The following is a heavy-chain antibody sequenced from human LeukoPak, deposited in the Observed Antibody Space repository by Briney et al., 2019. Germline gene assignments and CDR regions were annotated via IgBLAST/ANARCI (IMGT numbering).Heavy chain of an antibody. CDR3: ARGRYCSGGSCYFDY. D-gene: IGHD2-15*01. CDR1: GYSFTSYW. J-gene: IGHJ4*02. CDR2: IYPGDSDT. Sequence: GESLKISCKGSGYSFTSYWIGWVRQLPGKGLEWMGIIYPGDSDTRYSPSFQGQVTISADKSISTAYLQWSSLKASDTAMYYCARGRYCSGGSCYFDYWGQGTLVTVSS. V-gene: IGHV5-51*01.